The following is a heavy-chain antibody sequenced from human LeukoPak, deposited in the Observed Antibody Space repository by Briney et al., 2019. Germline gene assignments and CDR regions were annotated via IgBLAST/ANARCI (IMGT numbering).Heavy chain of an antibody. V-gene: IGHV3-30-3*01. CDR2: ISYDGSNK. Sequence: GRSLRLSCAASGFTFSSYAMHWVRQAPGKGLEWVAVISYDGSNKYYADSVKGRFTISRDNSKNSLSLQMNSLRDEDTAVYFCARESPLGELSIDYWGQGTLVTVSS. J-gene: IGHJ4*02. D-gene: IGHD3-16*02. CDR3: ARESPLGELSIDY. CDR1: GFTFSSYA.